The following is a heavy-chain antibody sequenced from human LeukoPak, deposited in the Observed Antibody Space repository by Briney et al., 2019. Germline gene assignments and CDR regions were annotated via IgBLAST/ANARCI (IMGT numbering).Heavy chain of an antibody. D-gene: IGHD4-17*01. CDR1: GFTFSDYG. V-gene: IGHV3-30*04. Sequence: GGSLRLSCAASGFTFSDYGMHWVRQAPGKGLEWVAGISYDGKNRYYADSVKGRFTISRDNSKNTLFLQMNSLRAEDTAVYYCARERFLDGDYVFDYWGQGTPVTVSS. CDR3: ARERFLDGDYVFDY. CDR2: ISYDGKNR. J-gene: IGHJ4*02.